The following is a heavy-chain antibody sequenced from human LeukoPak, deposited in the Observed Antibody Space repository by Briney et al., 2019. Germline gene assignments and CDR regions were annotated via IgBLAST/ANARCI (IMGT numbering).Heavy chain of an antibody. CDR3: ARALWSGPVYYGMDV. J-gene: IGHJ6*02. V-gene: IGHV3-23*01. CDR2: ISGTGGST. Sequence: PGGSLRLSCAASGFTFSNYALTWVRQAPGKGLEWVSTISGTGGSTYYADSVKGRFTISRDNSKNTLYLQMNSLRAEDTAVYYCARALWSGPVYYGMDVWGQGTTVTVSS. D-gene: IGHD3-10*01. CDR1: GFTFSNYA.